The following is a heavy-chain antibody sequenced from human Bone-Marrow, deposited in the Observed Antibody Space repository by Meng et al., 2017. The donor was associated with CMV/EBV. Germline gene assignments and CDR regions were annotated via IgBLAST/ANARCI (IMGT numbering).Heavy chain of an antibody. V-gene: IGHV5-51*01. D-gene: IGHD6-6*01. J-gene: IGHJ4*02. CDR2: IYLGDSDT. CDR3: ARQLRSSSYPDY. CDR1: GYSFTTYW. Sequence: KVSGKGSGYSFTTYWIGWVRQMPGKGLEWMGIIYLGDSDTRYSPSFQGQVTISADKSISTAYLQWSSLKASDTAMYYCARQLRSSSYPDYWGQGPLVTVSS.